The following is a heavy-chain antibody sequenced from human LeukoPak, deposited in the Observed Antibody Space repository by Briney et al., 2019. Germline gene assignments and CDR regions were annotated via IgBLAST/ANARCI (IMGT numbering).Heavy chain of an antibody. CDR1: GFSFSEHW. CDR2: ISPTGSTT. CDR3: ARGPNSNWSGLDF. Sequence: GGSLRLSCTASGFSFSEHWMHWARQLPGKGLVWVSRISPTGSTTSYADSVKGRFTVSRDNAKNTLYLQVNNLRAEDTAVYYCARGPNSNWSGLDFWGQGTLLTVSS. J-gene: IGHJ4*02. V-gene: IGHV3-74*01. D-gene: IGHD6-6*01.